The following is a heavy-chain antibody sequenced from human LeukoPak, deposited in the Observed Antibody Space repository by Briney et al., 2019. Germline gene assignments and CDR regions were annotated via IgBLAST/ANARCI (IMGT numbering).Heavy chain of an antibody. CDR3: ARDQVARDIVVVLAATGTIDY. V-gene: IGHV1-2*02. CDR1: GYTFTGYY. CDR2: INPNSGGT. J-gene: IGHJ4*02. D-gene: IGHD2-15*01. Sequence: ASVKVSCKASGYTFTGYYMHWVRQAPGQELEWMGWINPNSGGTNYAQKFQGRVTMTRDTSISTAYMELSRLRSDDTAVYYCARDQVARDIVVVLAATGTIDYWGQGTLVTVSS.